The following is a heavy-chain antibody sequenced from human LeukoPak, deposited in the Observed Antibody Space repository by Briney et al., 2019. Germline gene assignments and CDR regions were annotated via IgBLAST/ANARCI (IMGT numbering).Heavy chain of an antibody. CDR2: IYTSGST. D-gene: IGHD2-2*01. V-gene: IGHV4-61*02. Sequence: SETLSLTCTVSGGSISSGSYYWSWIRQPAGKGLEWIGRIYTSGSTNYNPSLKSRVTISVDTSKNQFSLKLSSVTAADTAVYYCAREAPVVVPAATNWFDPWGQGTLVTVSS. J-gene: IGHJ5*02. CDR1: GGSISSGSYY. CDR3: AREAPVVVPAATNWFDP.